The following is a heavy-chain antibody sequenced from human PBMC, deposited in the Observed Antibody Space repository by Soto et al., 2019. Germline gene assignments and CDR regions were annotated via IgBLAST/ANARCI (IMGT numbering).Heavy chain of an antibody. V-gene: IGHV4-61*01. CDR1: GGSVSSGSYY. J-gene: IGHJ5*02. CDR2: IYYSGST. D-gene: IGHD2-2*01. CDR3: ATRGVPAARANGFDP. Sequence: QVQLQESGPGLVKPSETLSLTCTVSGGSVSSGSYYWSWIRQPPGKGLEWIGYIYYSGSTNYNPSLKSRVTISVDTSKNQFSLKLSSVTAADTAVYYCATRGVPAARANGFDPWGQGTLVTVSS.